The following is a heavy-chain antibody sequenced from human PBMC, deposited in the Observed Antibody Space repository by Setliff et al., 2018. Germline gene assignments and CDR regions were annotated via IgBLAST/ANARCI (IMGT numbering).Heavy chain of an antibody. J-gene: IGHJ3*02. CDR1: GYTFTGYY. CDR2: INPNSGGT. Sequence: GASVKVSCKASGYTFTGYYMHWVRQAPGQGLEWMGWINPNSGGTNYAQKFQGWVTMTRDTPISTAYMELSRLRSDDTAVYYCARGPAGTYAFDIWGQGTMVTVSS. D-gene: IGHD1-7*01. V-gene: IGHV1-2*04. CDR3: ARGPAGTYAFDI.